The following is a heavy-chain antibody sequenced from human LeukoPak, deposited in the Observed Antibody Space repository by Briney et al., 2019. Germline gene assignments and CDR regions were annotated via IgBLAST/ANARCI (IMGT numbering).Heavy chain of an antibody. D-gene: IGHD3-10*01. CDR3: ARGLWFGERAYAFDI. CDR2: IYYSGST. J-gene: IGHJ3*02. V-gene: IGHV4-59*01. Sequence: SETLSLTCAVYGGSFSGYYWSWIRQPPGKGLEWIGYIYYSGSTNYNPSLKSRVTISVDTSKNQFSLKLSSVTAADTAVYYCARGLWFGERAYAFDIWGQGTMVTVSS. CDR1: GGSFSGYY.